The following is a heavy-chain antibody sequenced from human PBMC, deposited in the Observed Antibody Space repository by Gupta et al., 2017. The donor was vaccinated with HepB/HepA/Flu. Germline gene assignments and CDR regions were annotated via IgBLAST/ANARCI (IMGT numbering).Heavy chain of an antibody. V-gene: IGHV3-48*02. CDR3: ARTGWYPQAYPDD. D-gene: IGHD6-13*01. J-gene: IGHJ4*02. CDR2: ISSSSSTI. CDR1: GFTFSSYS. Sequence: EVQLVASGGGLVQPGGSLSLSCAASGFTFSSYSMNWVRQAPGKGLEWLSYISSSSSTIYYADSVKCRFTISRDNAENSLYLQMNSLRDEDTAVYYCARTGWYPQAYPDDWGQGTRVTVSA.